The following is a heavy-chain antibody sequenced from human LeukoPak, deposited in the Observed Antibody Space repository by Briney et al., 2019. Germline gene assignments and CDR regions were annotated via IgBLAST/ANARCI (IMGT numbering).Heavy chain of an antibody. J-gene: IGHJ6*02. V-gene: IGHV3-7*01. CDR3: ASPTLYYYGSGRSYGMDV. D-gene: IGHD3-10*01. Sequence: PGGSLRLSCAASGFTFSTYWMSWVRQAPGKGLEWVANIKQDGSEKYYVDSVKGRFTISRDNAKNSLYLQMNSLRAEDTAVYYCASPTLYYYGSGRSYGMDVWGQGTTVTVSS. CDR1: GFTFSTYW. CDR2: IKQDGSEK.